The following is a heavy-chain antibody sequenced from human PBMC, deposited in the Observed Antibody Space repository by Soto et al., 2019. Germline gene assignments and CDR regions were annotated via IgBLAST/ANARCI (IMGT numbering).Heavy chain of an antibody. D-gene: IGHD2-8*01. CDR2: ISSSSSYI. Sequence: PGGSLRLSCAASGFTFSSYSMNWVRQAPGKGLEWVSSISSSSSYIYYADSVKGRFTISRDNAKNSLYLQMNSLRAEDTAVYYWGRAPLEFCTNGLCPKYTWFAPGAREP. CDR1: GFTFSSYS. V-gene: IGHV3-21*01. J-gene: IGHJ5*02. CDR3: GRAPLEFCTNGLCPKYTWFAP.